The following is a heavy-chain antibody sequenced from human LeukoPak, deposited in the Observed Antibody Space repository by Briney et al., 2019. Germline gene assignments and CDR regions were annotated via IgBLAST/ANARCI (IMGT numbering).Heavy chain of an antibody. Sequence: SVKVSCKASGFTFTSSAVQWVRQARGQRLEWIGWIVVGSGNTNYAQKFQERVTITRDTSISTAYMELSRLRSDDTAVYYCARDPQPRIVGATSLFDYWGQGTLVTVSS. V-gene: IGHV1-58*01. J-gene: IGHJ4*02. CDR2: IVVGSGNT. D-gene: IGHD1-26*01. CDR3: ARDPQPRIVGATSLFDY. CDR1: GFTFTSSA.